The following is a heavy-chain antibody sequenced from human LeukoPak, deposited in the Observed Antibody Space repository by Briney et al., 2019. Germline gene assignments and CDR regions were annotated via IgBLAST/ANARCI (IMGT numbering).Heavy chain of an antibody. CDR2: ISDNDGNT. CDR3: ARESHVTREDY. Sequence: ASVKVSCKASGYTFTSYGISWVRQAPVQGLEGMGWISDNDGNTDYPQKLQGRVTMTTDTSTSTAYMELRSLRSDDTAVYYCARESHVTREDYWGQGTLVTVSS. CDR1: GYTFTSYG. V-gene: IGHV1-18*01. J-gene: IGHJ4*02. D-gene: IGHD3-10*01.